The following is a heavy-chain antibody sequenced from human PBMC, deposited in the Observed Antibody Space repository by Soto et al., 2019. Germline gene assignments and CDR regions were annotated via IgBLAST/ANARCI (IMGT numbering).Heavy chain of an antibody. J-gene: IGHJ4*02. D-gene: IGHD7-27*01. CDR1: GGSITSDYSC. V-gene: IGHV4-30-4*01. CDR2: IFDSGTT. CDR3: ARGPSGDKVHY. Sequence: QVQLQESGPGLVKPSQTLSLTCTVSGGSITSDYSCWSWIRQPPGEGLEWIGQIFDSGTTYTNPSLSSQVAISLDTSKNHFSPTLSSVTAADTAVYYCARGPSGDKVHYWGQGALVTVSS.